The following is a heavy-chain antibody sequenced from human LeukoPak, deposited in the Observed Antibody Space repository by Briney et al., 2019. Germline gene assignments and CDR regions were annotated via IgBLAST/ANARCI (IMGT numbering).Heavy chain of an antibody. CDR3: AKWGDYDILTGYYDSDY. CDR2: ILGSGGST. V-gene: IGHV3-23*01. Sequence: GGSLRLSCAASGFTFSNYGMSWVRQAPGKGLEWVSAILGSGGSTYYADSVKGRFTISRDNPKNTRYLQMNSLRAEDTAVYYCAKWGDYDILTGYYDSDYWGQGTLVTVSS. D-gene: IGHD3-9*01. CDR1: GFTFSNYG. J-gene: IGHJ4*02.